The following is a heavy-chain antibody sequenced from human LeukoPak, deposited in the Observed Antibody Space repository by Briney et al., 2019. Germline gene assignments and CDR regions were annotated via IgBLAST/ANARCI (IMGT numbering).Heavy chain of an antibody. Sequence: PGGSLRLSCAASGFTFSDYYMSWIRQAPGKGLECVSYISGSGSTIYYADSMKGRFTISRDNAKNSLFLQMNSLRAEDTAVYSCARRTRYCSVGNCEGSYFDYWGQGTLVTVSS. J-gene: IGHJ4*02. CDR3: ARRTRYCSVGNCEGSYFDY. CDR2: ISGSGSTI. CDR1: GFTFSDYY. D-gene: IGHD2-15*01. V-gene: IGHV3-11*04.